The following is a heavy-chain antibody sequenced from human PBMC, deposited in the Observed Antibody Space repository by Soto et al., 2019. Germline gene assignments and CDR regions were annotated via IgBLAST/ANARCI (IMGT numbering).Heavy chain of an antibody. D-gene: IGHD1-7*01. CDR2: INAGNGNT. Sequence: QVQLVQSGAEEKKPGASVKVSCKASGYTFTSYAMHWVRQAPGQRLEWMGWINAGNGNTTYSQKCQGRVTITRDTSASTAYMELSSLRSEDTAVYCCARGVGNSAPDYWGQGTLVTVSS. CDR1: GYTFTSYA. CDR3: ARGVGNSAPDY. V-gene: IGHV1-3*05. J-gene: IGHJ4*02.